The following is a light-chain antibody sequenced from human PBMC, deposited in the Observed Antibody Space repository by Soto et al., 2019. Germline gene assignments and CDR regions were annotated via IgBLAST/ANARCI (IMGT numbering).Light chain of an antibody. J-gene: IGKJ1*01. CDR2: DAS. V-gene: IGKV3-20*01. CDR3: QQYGTSPPT. CDR1: QSIGRS. Sequence: EIVLTQSPAILAVSPGERATLSGRASQSIGRSLAWYRQTPGQAPRFXISDASTRETGIPERFGGSGAGTEFTRTISRLEPEDVSVFYCQQYGTSPPTFGQGTKVDIK.